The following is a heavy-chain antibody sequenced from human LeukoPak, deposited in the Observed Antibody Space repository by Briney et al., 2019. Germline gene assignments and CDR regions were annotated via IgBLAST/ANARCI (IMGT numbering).Heavy chain of an antibody. J-gene: IGHJ4*02. D-gene: IGHD3-9*01. Sequence: GGSLRLSCAASGFTFSSYAMSWVRQAPGKGLEWVSAISGSGGSTYYADSVKGRFTISRDNSKNTLHLQMNSLRAEDTAVYYCANRPPISPAPLDYWGQGTLVTVSS. CDR2: ISGSGGST. CDR1: GFTFSSYA. CDR3: ANRPPISPAPLDY. V-gene: IGHV3-23*01.